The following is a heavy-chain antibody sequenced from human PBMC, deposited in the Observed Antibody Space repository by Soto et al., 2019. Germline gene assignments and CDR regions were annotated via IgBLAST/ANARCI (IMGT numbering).Heavy chain of an antibody. D-gene: IGHD6-13*01. J-gene: IGHJ6*02. CDR2: ISYDGSNK. Sequence: QAGGSLRLSCAASGFTFSSYGMHWVRQAPGKGLEWVAVISYDGSNKYYADSVKGRFTISRDNSKNTLYLQMNSLRAEDTAVYYCANARSQPGSIAAAFGYYYGMDVWGQGTTVTVSS. V-gene: IGHV3-30*18. CDR1: GFTFSSYG. CDR3: ANARSQPGSIAAAFGYYYGMDV.